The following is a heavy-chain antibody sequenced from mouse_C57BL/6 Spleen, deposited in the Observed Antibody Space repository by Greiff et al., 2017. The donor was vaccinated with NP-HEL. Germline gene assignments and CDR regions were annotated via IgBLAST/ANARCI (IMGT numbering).Heavy chain of an antibody. V-gene: IGHV7-3*01. CDR3: ARSDPYYYAMDY. J-gene: IGHJ4*01. Sequence: EVKLVESGGGLVQPGGSLSLSCAASGFTFTDYYMSWVRQPPGKALEWLGFIRNKANGYTTEYSASVKGRFTISRDNSQSILYLQMNALRAEDSATYYCARSDPYYYAMDYWGQGTSVTVSS. CDR1: GFTFTDYY. CDR2: IRNKANGYTT.